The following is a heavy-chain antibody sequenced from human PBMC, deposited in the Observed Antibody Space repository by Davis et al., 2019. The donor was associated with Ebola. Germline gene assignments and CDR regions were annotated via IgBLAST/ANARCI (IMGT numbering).Heavy chain of an antibody. J-gene: IGHJ5*02. CDR1: GASISSYY. CDR3: ARRGTSSWYAGWFEP. CDR2: IYYSGST. V-gene: IGHV4-59*08. Sequence: MPSETLSLTCSASGASISSYYWSWIRQPPGKGLEWIGYIYYSGSTNYNPSPKSRLTISVDTSKNQFSLKLSSVTAADTAMYYCARRGTSSWYAGWFEPWGQGTLVTVSS. D-gene: IGHD6-13*01.